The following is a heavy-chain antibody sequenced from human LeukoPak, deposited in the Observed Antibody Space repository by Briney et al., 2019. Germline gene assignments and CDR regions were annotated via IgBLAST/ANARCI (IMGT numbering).Heavy chain of an antibody. CDR2: IDTSGST. CDR1: GGSISSYY. D-gene: IGHD2-2*02. J-gene: IGHJ4*02. V-gene: IGHV4-4*07. CDR3: AREVGYCSSTSCYTLDY. Sequence: SETLSLTCTVSGGSISSYYWSWIRQPAGKGLEWIGRIDTSGSTNYNPSLKSRVTMSVDTSKNQFSLKLSSVTAAATAVYYCAREVGYCSSTSCYTLDYWGQGTLVTVSS.